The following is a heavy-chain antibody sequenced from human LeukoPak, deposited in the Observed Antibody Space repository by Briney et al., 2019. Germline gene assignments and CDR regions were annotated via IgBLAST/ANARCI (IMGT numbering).Heavy chain of an antibody. Sequence: GGSLRLSCAASGFTFSNYWMHWVRQAPGKGLVWVSRINTDGSSTIYADSVKGRFTISRDNAKNTLYLQMNRLRAEDTAVYYCARVLVVAGTGAFDFWGQGTMVTVSS. J-gene: IGHJ3*01. V-gene: IGHV3-74*01. CDR3: ARVLVVAGTGAFDF. D-gene: IGHD6-19*01. CDR2: INTDGSST. CDR1: GFTFSNYW.